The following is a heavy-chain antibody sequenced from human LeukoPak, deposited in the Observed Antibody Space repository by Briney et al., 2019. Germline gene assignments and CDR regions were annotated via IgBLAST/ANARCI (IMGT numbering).Heavy chain of an antibody. J-gene: IGHJ4*02. CDR1: GGSFSGFY. D-gene: IGHD3-16*01. CDR2: SYYSGIT. CDR3: AGGGVGLWACDY. Sequence: SETLEHTFAVVGGSFSGFYWSWIRHPPARGLEWIGHSYYSGITYYNPLLRSRATISLEPSTNVLSLDLSAVTSADTAGFYCAGGGVGLWACDYWGQVTLVSVAS. V-gene: IGHV4-30-4*02.